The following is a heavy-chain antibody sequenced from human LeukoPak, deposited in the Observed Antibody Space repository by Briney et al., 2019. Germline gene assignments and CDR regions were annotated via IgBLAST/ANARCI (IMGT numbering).Heavy chain of an antibody. V-gene: IGHV4-39*01. J-gene: IGHJ4*02. D-gene: IGHD6-25*01. Sequence: SETLSLTCTVSGGSITSSSYYWGWIRQPPGKGLEWIGSIYYSGSTYYNPSLKSRVTISVDTSENQFSLKLSSVTAADTAVYYCARRDSSGVVPRWDYWGQGTLVTVSS. CDR2: IYYSGST. CDR3: ARRDSSGVVPRWDY. CDR1: GGSITSSSYY.